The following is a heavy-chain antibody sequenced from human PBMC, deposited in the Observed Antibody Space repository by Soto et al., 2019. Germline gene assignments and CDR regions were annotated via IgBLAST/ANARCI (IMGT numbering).Heavy chain of an antibody. V-gene: IGHV1-69*02. CDR2: IIPILGIA. D-gene: IGHD5-12*01. CDR1: GGTFSSYT. CDR3: ARGQRGGYYYYYYYMDV. J-gene: IGHJ6*03. Sequence: SVKVSCKASGGTFSSYTISWVRQAPGQGLEWMGRIIPILGIANYAQKFQGRVTITANNSISTAYMELSSLRSEDTAVYYCARGQRGGYYYYYYYMDVWGKGTTVTVSS.